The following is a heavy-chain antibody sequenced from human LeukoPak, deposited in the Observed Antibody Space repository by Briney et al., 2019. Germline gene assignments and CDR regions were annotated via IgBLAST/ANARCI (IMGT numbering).Heavy chain of an antibody. V-gene: IGHV4-4*07. Sequence: SETLSLTCTVSGGSISSYYWSWIRQPAGKGLEWIGRIYTSGSTNYNPCLKSRVTMSVDKSKNQFSLKLSYVTAADTAVYCCARGYGIAVAGYFDYWGQGTLVSVCS. CDR3: ARGYGIAVAGYFDY. D-gene: IGHD6-19*01. CDR2: IYTSGST. J-gene: IGHJ4*02. CDR1: GGSISSYY.